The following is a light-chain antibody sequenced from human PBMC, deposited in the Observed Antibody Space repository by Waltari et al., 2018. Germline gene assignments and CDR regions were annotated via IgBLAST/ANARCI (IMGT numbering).Light chain of an antibody. CDR2: DNA. CDR1: TLESQT. CDR3: QVCDTATDHWV. J-gene: IGLJ3*02. Sequence: SYVLTQPPSVSVAPGQPATLTCGGDTLESQTVHLYQQKPGQAPLRVVFDNADRPSGIPERFSGSNSGNTATLTITRVEVGDEADFYCQVCDTATDHWVFGGGTKLTVL. V-gene: IGLV3-21*02.